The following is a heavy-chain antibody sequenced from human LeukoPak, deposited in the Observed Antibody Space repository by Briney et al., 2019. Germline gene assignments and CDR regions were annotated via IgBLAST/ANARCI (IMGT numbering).Heavy chain of an antibody. CDR1: GGSISRGGYY. J-gene: IGHJ4*02. CDR2: IYYTAGA. V-gene: IGHV4-31*03. Sequence: PSETLSLTCTVSGGSISRGGYYWSWIRQHPGKGPEWIEYIYYTAGAYYNPSLESRGSISLDAYENQFSLKLSSVTVADTAVYYCARGRRGLKYAPDYWGQGTLVTVSS. D-gene: IGHD2-15*01. CDR3: ARGRRGLKYAPDY.